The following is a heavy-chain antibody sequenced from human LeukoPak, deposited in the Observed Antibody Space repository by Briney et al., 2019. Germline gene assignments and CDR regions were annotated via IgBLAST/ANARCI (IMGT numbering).Heavy chain of an antibody. CDR2: ISSDGTST. D-gene: IGHD2-2*01. CDR3: ARDVGSSLHS. Sequence: GGSLRLSCAASGFTFGSSYMHWVRQDPGKGLVWVSCISSDGTSTNYADSAKGRFTISRDNPKNTVYLQMNSLRAEETAVYYCARDVGSSLHSWGQGTLVIVSS. V-gene: IGHV3-74*01. J-gene: IGHJ4*02. CDR1: GFTFGSSY.